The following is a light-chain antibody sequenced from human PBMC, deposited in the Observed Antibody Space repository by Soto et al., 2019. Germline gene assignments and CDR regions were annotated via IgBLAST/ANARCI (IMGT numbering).Light chain of an antibody. CDR3: QQRSNWLWT. CDR2: DAS. J-gene: IGKJ1*01. V-gene: IGKV3-11*01. CDR1: QTVRNNY. Sequence: EIVMTQSPGTLSLSPVERATLSCRASQTVRNNYLAWYQQKPGQAPRLLIYDASNRATGIPARFSGSGSGTDFTLTISSLEPEDFAVXYXQQRSNWLWTFGQGTKVDIK.